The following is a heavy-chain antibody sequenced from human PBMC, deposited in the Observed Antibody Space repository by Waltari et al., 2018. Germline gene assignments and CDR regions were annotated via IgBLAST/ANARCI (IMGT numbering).Heavy chain of an antibody. CDR2: IIPILGIA. CDR3: ARDQCSGGSCYRTNYYYGMDV. J-gene: IGHJ6*02. CDR1: GGTFSSYA. Sequence: QVQLVQSGAEVKKPGSSVKVSCKASGGTFSSYAISWVRPAPGQGLEWMGGIIPILGIANYAQKFQGRVTITADKSTSTAYMELSSLRSEDTAVYYCARDQCSGGSCYRTNYYYGMDVWGQGTTVTVSS. V-gene: IGHV1-69*04. D-gene: IGHD2-15*01.